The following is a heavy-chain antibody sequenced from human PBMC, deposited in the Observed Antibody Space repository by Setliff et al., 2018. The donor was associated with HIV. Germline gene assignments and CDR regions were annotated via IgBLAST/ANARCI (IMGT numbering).Heavy chain of an antibody. D-gene: IGHD2-15*01. J-gene: IGHJ4*02. V-gene: IGHV4-4*07. CDR3: ASSPAWRSDSGLHTFDY. Sequence: PSETLSLTCTVSGGSITSSYWSWIRQPAGKGLEWIGRIYTSGSTNYNTSLKSRVTMSLDTSKKQFSLKLASVTAADTAVYYWASSPAWRSDSGLHTFDYWGQGTLVTVSS. CDR2: IYTSGST. CDR1: GGSITSSY.